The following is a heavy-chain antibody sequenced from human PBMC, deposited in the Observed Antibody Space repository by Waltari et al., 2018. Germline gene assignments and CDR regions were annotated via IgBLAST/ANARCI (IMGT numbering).Heavy chain of an antibody. CDR1: GGSVRSSY. Sequence: QVQLQESGPGLVKPSETLSLTCTVSGGSVRSSYWSWIRQSLGKGLEWIGYIYFTGGTHYHPSLQSRVTISLDTSKNDLSLTLTSVTAADTAVYYCAKNNWGSNWFDPWGQGTLVTVSS. CDR2: IYFTGGT. D-gene: IGHD7-27*01. CDR3: AKNNWGSNWFDP. J-gene: IGHJ5*02. V-gene: IGHV4-59*02.